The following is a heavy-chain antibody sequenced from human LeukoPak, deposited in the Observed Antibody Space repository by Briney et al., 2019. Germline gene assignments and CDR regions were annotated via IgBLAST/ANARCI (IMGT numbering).Heavy chain of an antibody. D-gene: IGHD5-12*01. CDR1: GVSISSSSYY. CDR2: IYYSGST. V-gene: IGHV4-61*05. Sequence: SETLSLTCNVSGVSISSSSYYWGWIRQPPGKGLEWIGYIYYSGSTNYNPSLKSRVTISVDTSKNQFSLKLSSVTAADTAVYYCARVTGYDWESSYDYWGQGTLVTVSS. CDR3: ARVTGYDWESSYDY. J-gene: IGHJ4*02.